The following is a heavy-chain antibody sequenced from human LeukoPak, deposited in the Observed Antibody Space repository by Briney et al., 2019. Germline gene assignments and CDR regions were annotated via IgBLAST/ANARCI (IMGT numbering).Heavy chain of an antibody. CDR2: IKSKAYGGTP. Sequence: GGSLRLSCTASGFTFGDYAMSWFRQAPGKGLEWVGFIKSKAYGGTPEYAASVKGRFTISRDDSKAIAYLQMSSLKTEDTAIYYCTRGPRGSSWYGDYWGQGTLVTASS. CDR3: TRGPRGSSWYGDY. D-gene: IGHD6-13*01. CDR1: GFTFGDYA. V-gene: IGHV3-49*03. J-gene: IGHJ4*02.